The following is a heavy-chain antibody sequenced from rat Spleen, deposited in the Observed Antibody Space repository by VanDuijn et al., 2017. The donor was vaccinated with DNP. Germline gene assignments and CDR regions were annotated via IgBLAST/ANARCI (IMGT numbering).Heavy chain of an antibody. D-gene: IGHD1-1*01. J-gene: IGHJ2*01. Sequence: EVQLVESGGGLVQPGRSMKLSCAASGFPFSNSDMAWVRQAPTKGLEWVASISTSGGSTYYRDSVKGRFTISKDNAKSTLYLQMDSLRSEDTATYYCATHRLSGADYFDYWGQGVMVTVSS. CDR2: ISTSGGST. V-gene: IGHV5-25*01. CDR3: ATHRLSGADYFDY. CDR1: GFPFSNSD.